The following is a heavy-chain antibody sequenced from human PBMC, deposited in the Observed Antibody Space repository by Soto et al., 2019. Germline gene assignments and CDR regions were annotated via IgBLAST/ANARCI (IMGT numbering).Heavy chain of an antibody. D-gene: IGHD5-18*01. V-gene: IGHV3-30-3*01. CDR3: ARDGGDTAMGPPPDAFPQYYYYYYGMDV. Sequence: GGSLRLSCAASGFTFSSYAMHWVRQAPGKGLEWVAVISYDGSNKYYADSVKGRFTISRDNSKNTLYLQMNSLRAEDTAVYYCARDGGDTAMGPPPDAFPQYYYYYYGMDVWGQGTTVTVSS. J-gene: IGHJ6*02. CDR1: GFTFSSYA. CDR2: ISYDGSNK.